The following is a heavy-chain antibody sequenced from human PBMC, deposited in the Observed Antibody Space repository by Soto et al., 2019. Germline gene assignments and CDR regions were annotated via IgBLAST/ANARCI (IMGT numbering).Heavy chain of an antibody. J-gene: IGHJ4*02. D-gene: IGHD3-10*01. Sequence: QVQLVQSGAEVKKPGASVKVSCKAYNYTFSTYGITWVRQAPGQGLEWVGWISGYNGNTNYAKKFQGRVTLATDTSASTAYMELRSLRSDDTAVYYCARDRGVGYFDYWGQGTLVTVSS. CDR1: NYTFSTYG. V-gene: IGHV1-18*01. CDR2: ISGYNGNT. CDR3: ARDRGVGYFDY.